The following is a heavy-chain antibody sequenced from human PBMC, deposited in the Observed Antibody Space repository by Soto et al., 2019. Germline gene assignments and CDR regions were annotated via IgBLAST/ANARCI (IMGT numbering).Heavy chain of an antibody. CDR1: GGTFSSYA. V-gene: IGHV1-69*01. CDR3: ASYRCSSGYFTDAFDI. D-gene: IGHD3-22*01. CDR2: IIPIFGTA. Sequence: QVQLVQSGAEVKKPGSSVKVSCKASGGTFSSYAISWVRQAPGQGLEWMGGIIPIFGTANYAQKFQGRVTITADEYTSTAYMELSSLRAEDTAVYYCASYRCSSGYFTDAFDIWGQGTMVTVSS. J-gene: IGHJ3*02.